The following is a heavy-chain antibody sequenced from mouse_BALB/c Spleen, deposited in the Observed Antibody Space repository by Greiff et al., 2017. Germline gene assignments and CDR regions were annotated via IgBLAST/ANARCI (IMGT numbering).Heavy chain of an antibody. CDR2: ISSGSSTI. V-gene: IGHV5-17*02. Sequence: EVHLVESGGGLVQPGGSRKLSCAASGFTFSSFGMHWVRQAPEKGLEWVAYISSGSSTIYYADTVKGRFTISRDNPKNTLFLQMTSLRSEDTAMYYCARRGNLYAMDYWGQGTSVTVSS. J-gene: IGHJ4*01. D-gene: IGHD2-1*01. CDR3: ARRGNLYAMDY. CDR1: GFTFSSFG.